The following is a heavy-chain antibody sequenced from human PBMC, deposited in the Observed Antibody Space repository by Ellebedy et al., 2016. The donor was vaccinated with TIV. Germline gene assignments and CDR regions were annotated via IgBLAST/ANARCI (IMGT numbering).Heavy chain of an antibody. CDR2: IKQDGSEK. V-gene: IGHV3-7*01. CDR1: GFTFSSYW. CDR3: AKRGIAVAGTPPGN. D-gene: IGHD6-19*01. Sequence: GGSLRLXCAASGFTFSSYWMTWVRQAPGKGLEWVANIKQDGSEKYYVDSVKGRFTISRDNAKNSLYLQMNSLRTEDTAVYYCAKRGIAVAGTPPGNWGQGTLVTVSS. J-gene: IGHJ4*02.